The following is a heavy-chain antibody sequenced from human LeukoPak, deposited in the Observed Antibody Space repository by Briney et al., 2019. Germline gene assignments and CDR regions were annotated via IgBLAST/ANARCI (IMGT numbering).Heavy chain of an antibody. J-gene: IGHJ5*02. D-gene: IGHD1-7*01. CDR2: ISAYNGNT. V-gene: IGHV1-18*01. CDR3: ARVGKYNWNLNWFDP. Sequence: ASVKVSCKASGYTFTSYGISWVRQAPGQGLEWMGWISAYNGNTNYAQKLQGRVTMTTDTSTSTAYMELRSLRSDDTAVYYCARVGKYNWNLNWFDPWGQGTLVTVSS. CDR1: GYTFTSYG.